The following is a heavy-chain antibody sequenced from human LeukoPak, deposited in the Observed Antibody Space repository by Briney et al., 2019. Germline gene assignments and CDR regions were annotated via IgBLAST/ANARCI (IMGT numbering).Heavy chain of an antibody. Sequence: VASVKVSCQASGYTFTSYGISWVRQAPGQGLEWMRWISAYNGNTNYAQKLQGIVTMTTDTSTSTAYMELRSLRSDDTAVYYCARSCIAAAVMNYWGQGTLVTVSS. D-gene: IGHD6-13*01. CDR3: ARSCIAAAVMNY. CDR2: ISAYNGNT. CDR1: GYTFTSYG. J-gene: IGHJ4*02. V-gene: IGHV1-18*01.